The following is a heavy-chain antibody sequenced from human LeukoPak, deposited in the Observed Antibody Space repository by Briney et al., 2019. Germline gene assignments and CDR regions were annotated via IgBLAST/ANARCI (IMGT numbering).Heavy chain of an antibody. D-gene: IGHD6-6*01. Sequence: GGSLRLSCTVFGFTVSSNSWSWVRQAPGKGLEWVSFIYSGGNTHYSDSVKGRFTISRDNSKNTLYLQMNSLRAEDTAVYYCAKPYRAISSSSYFDYWGQGTLVTVSS. CDR2: IYSGGNT. CDR3: AKPYRAISSSSYFDY. V-gene: IGHV3-53*05. CDR1: GFTVSSNS. J-gene: IGHJ4*02.